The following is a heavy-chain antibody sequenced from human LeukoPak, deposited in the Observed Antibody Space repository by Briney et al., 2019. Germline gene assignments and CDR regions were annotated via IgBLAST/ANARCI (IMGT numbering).Heavy chain of an antibody. CDR1: GFTFSNYL. D-gene: IGHD6-19*01. CDR2: ISYDGTNK. V-gene: IGHV3-30*04. J-gene: IGHJ4*02. Sequence: GGYLRLSCAASGFTFSNYLLHWVRQTPGKGLEWEAVISYDGTNKYYADSVKGRFTISRDNSKSTLYLHMNSLRAEDTAVYYCANIGYSSGWYSAYWGQGTLVTVSS. CDR3: ANIGYSSGWYSAY.